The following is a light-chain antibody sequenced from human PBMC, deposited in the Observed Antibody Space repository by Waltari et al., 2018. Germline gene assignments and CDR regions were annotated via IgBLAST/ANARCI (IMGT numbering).Light chain of an antibody. CDR1: SSKSEGGYD. CDR3: QSFDNSLRRSVI. V-gene: IGLV1-40*01. CDR2: GNT. Sequence: QYVLTQPPSVSGAPGQRVNIACSGRSSKSEGGYDVNWYQQLPGAAPKLLIYGNTNRPSGVPDRFSGSKSGTSASLAITGLQAEDEADYYCQSFDNSLRRSVIFGGGTKLTVL. J-gene: IGLJ2*01.